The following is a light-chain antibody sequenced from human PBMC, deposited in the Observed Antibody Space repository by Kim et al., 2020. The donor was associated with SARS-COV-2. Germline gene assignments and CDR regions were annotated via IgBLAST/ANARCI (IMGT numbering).Light chain of an antibody. V-gene: IGLV3-1*01. J-gene: IGLJ3*02. CDR3: QAWDSSTWV. CDR1: KLGDKY. Sequence: GSPGQTASITCSGEKLGDKYACWYQQKPGQSPVLVIYQDSKRPSGIPERFSGSNSGNTATLTISGTQATDEADYYCQAWDSSTWVFGGGTQLTVL. CDR2: QDS.